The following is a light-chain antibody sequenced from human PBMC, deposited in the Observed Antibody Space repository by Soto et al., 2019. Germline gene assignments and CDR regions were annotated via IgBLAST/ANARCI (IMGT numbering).Light chain of an antibody. V-gene: IGKV3-20*01. J-gene: IGKJ1*01. CDR2: GAS. Sequence: EIVMTQSPASLSVSPGERATLSCRASQSMGSNLAWYQQKPGQAPRLLIYGASNRATGIPDRFSGSGSGTDFTLTISRLEPEDFAVYYCQQYGSSWTFGQGTKV. CDR3: QQYGSSWT. CDR1: QSMGSN.